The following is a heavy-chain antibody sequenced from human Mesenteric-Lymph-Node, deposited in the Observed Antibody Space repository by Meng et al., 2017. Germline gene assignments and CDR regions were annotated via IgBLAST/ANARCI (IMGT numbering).Heavy chain of an antibody. D-gene: IGHD1-26*01. CDR2: IYYSGST. V-gene: IGHV4-30-4*01. CDR1: GDSFNSPDYY. J-gene: IGHJ4*02. CDR3: ARSPYSGSALPFFDY. Sequence: QVQLQQWGAGLLKPSQTLSLTCIVSGDSFNSPDYYWSWIRQPPEKGLEWIGYIYYSGSTYYNPSLKSRVSISGDTSNKQFSLKLTSVTAADTAVYYCARSPYSGSALPFFDYWGQGSLVTVSS.